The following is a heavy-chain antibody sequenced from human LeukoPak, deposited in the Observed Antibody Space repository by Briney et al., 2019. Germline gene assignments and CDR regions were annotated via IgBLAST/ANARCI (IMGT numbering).Heavy chain of an antibody. CDR1: GYTFTGYY. Sequence: ASVKVSCKASGYTFTGYYMHWVRQAPGQGLEWMGWINPNRGGTNYAQKFQGRVTMTRDTSISTAYMELSRLRSDDTAVYYCARWYYDILTGYYTLFDYWGQGTLVTVSS. V-gene: IGHV1-2*02. CDR3: ARWYYDILTGYYTLFDY. J-gene: IGHJ4*02. D-gene: IGHD3-9*01. CDR2: INPNRGGT.